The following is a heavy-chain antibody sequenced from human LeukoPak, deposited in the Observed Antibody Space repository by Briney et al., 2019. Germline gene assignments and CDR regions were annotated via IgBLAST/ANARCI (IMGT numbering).Heavy chain of an antibody. Sequence: GRSLRLSCAASGFTFSSYDMHWVRQAPGKGLEWVAVISYDGSNKYYADSVKGRFTISRDNSKNTLYLQMNSLRAEDTAVYYCAKDRSPIAVAAPFDYWGQGTLVTVSS. D-gene: IGHD6-19*01. J-gene: IGHJ4*02. CDR1: GFTFSSYD. V-gene: IGHV3-30*18. CDR3: AKDRSPIAVAAPFDY. CDR2: ISYDGSNK.